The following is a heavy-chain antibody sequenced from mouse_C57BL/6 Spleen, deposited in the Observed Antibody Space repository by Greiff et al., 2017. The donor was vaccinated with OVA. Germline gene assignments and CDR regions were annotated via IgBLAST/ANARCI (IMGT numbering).Heavy chain of an antibody. CDR2: IDPSDSYT. V-gene: IGHV1-69*01. J-gene: IGHJ3*01. CDR1: GYTFTSYW. CDR3: ARSSGDYYGSSPAWFAY. Sequence: QVQLKQPGAELVMPGASVKLSCKASGYTFTSYWMHWVKQRPGQGLEWIGEIDPSDSYTNYNQKFKGKSTLTVDKSSSTAYMQLSSLTSEDSAVYYCARSSGDYYGSSPAWFAYWGQGTLVTVSA. D-gene: IGHD1-1*01.